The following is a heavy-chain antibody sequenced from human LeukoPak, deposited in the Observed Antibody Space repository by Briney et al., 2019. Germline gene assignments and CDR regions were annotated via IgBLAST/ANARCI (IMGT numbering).Heavy chain of an antibody. D-gene: IGHD1-26*01. V-gene: IGHV4-39*01. CDR1: GGSISSSSYY. J-gene: IGHJ4*02. CDR2: IYYSGST. Sequence: SETLSLTCTVSGGSISSSSYYWGWIRQPPGKGLEWIGSIYYSGSTYYNPSLKSRVTISVDTSKNQFSLKLSSVTAADTAVYYCARTPGGLNYFDYWGQRTLVTVSS. CDR3: ARTPGGLNYFDY.